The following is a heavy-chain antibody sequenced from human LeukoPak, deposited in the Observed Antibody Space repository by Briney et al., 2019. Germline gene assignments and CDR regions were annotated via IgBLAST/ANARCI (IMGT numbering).Heavy chain of an antibody. D-gene: IGHD2-2*01. V-gene: IGHV1-46*01. Sequence: ASVKVSCKASGYTFTSYYMHWVRQAPGQGLEWVGIINPSGSSTSYAQKFQGRVTMTRDTSTSTVYMELSSLRSEDTAVYYCAREIPYCSSTSCPFGSWGQGTLVTVSS. CDR2: INPSGSST. CDR1: GYTFTSYY. CDR3: AREIPYCSSTSCPFGS. J-gene: IGHJ5*02.